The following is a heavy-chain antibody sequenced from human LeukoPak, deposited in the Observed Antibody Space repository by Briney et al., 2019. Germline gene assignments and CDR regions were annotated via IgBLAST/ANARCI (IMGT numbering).Heavy chain of an antibody. CDR2: ISAYNGNT. CDR3: ARDGLEWLRPYYFDY. CDR1: GYTFTSYG. Sequence: ASVKVSCKASGYTFTSYGISWVRQAPGQGLEWMGWISAYNGNTNYAQKLQGRVTMTTDTSTSTAYMELRSLRSDDTAVYYCARDGLEWLRPYYFDYWGQGTLVTVSS. J-gene: IGHJ4*02. V-gene: IGHV1-18*04. D-gene: IGHD5-12*01.